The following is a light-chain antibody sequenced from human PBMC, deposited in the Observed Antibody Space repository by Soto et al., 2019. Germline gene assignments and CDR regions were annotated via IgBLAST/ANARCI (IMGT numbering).Light chain of an antibody. CDR1: QSVTNN. V-gene: IGKV3-15*01. CDR2: RTS. Sequence: EIVMTQSPATLSVSPGERATLSCRASQSVTNNLAWYHQKPGQAPRLLIHRTSTRATGIPGRFSGSGSGPGFTLTPIILQSEELAVYTGEKYKHLPLTVGQGTKVAIK. J-gene: IGKJ1*01. CDR3: EKYKHLPLT.